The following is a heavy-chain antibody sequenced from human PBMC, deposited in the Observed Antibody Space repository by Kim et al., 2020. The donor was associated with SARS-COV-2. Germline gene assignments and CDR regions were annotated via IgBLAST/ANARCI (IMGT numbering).Heavy chain of an antibody. CDR3: TRDLRGGGRDV. D-gene: IGHD3-10*01. V-gene: IGHV3-13*01. CDR2: IVPAGDT. J-gene: IGHJ6*02. Sequence: GGSLRLSCAASGFTFSTYDMHWVRHPTGKGLEWVSTIVPAGDTYYAGSVKGRFTTSRENGKSSLYLQMDSLRAGDTAVYYCTRDLRGGGRDVWGEGTTVT. CDR1: GFTFSTYD.